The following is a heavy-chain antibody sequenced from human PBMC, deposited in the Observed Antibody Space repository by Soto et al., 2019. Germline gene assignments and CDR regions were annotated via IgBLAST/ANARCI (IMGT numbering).Heavy chain of an antibody. D-gene: IGHD3-10*01. CDR3: ATRGITLYHFDS. CDR1: GDSISRYGFY. Sequence: QVQLQESGPGLVKPSQTLSLTCSVSGDSISRYGFYWSWIRQRPGKGLEWIGYISYSGNPYFNPSLRSRATISIDTSKNQFSLRLSSVTAADTAVHYCATRGITLYHFDSWGQGTLVTVSS. J-gene: IGHJ4*02. V-gene: IGHV4-31*03. CDR2: ISYSGNP.